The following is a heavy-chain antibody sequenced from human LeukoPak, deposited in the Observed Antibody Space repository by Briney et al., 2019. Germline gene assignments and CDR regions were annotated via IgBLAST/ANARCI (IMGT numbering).Heavy chain of an antibody. V-gene: IGHV3-23*01. CDR3: AKDQQWLATFQPNYFDY. J-gene: IGHJ4*02. CDR2: ISGSGGST. CDR1: GFTFSSYA. Sequence: PGGSLRLSCAASGFTFSSYAMSWVRQAPGKGLEWVSAISGSGGSTYYADSVKGRFTISRDNSKNTLYLQMNSLRAEDTAVYYCAKDQQWLATFQPNYFDYWGQGTLVTVPS. D-gene: IGHD6-19*01.